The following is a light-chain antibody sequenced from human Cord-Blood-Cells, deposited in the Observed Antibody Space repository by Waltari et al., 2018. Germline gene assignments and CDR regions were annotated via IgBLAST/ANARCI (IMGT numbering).Light chain of an antibody. Sequence: EIVMTQSPATLSVSPGERATLSCRASQSVSSNLAWYQQKPGQAPRLLIYGASTRATGIPARFSGSGSGTEFTLTISSLQSEDFAVYYCQQYNNWPITFGQGHDWRLN. CDR1: QSVSSN. V-gene: IGKV3-15*01. CDR3: QQYNNWPIT. CDR2: GAS. J-gene: IGKJ5*01.